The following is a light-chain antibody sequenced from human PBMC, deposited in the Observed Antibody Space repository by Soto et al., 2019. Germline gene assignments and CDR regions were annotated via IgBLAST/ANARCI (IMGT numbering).Light chain of an antibody. CDR3: NSYTGSSTDV. CDR1: SSDVGSYNR. V-gene: IGLV2-18*02. J-gene: IGLJ1*01. CDR2: EVS. Sequence: QSALTQPPSVSGSPGQSVAISCTGTSSDVGSYNRVSWYQQPPGAAPKLTIYEVSNRPSGVPDRFSGSKSGNTASLTISGLQAEDEADYYCNSYTGSSTDVFGTGTKVTVL.